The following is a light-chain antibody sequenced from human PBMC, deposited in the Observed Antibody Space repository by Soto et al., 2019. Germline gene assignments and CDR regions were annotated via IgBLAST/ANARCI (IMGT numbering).Light chain of an antibody. CDR1: QSITTF. Sequence: DIQMTQSPSSLSASVGGRVTVTCRASQSITTFLNWYQQKPGKVPKLLIYAASSLQSGVPSRFSGSGSGTDFTLTISSLQPEDFATYYCQQSYSTPFTFGPGTKVDIK. J-gene: IGKJ3*01. V-gene: IGKV1-39*01. CDR3: QQSYSTPFT. CDR2: AAS.